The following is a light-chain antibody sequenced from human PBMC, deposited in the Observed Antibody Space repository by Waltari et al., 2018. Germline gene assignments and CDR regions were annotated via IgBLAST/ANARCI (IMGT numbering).Light chain of an antibody. CDR3: CSYAGSYTWV. Sequence: QSALTQPRSVSGSPGQSVTIPCTGTSSDVGGYDSVSWYQQNPGKAPKLMVFDVNRRPSGVPDRFSGSKSGNTASLTISGLQAEDEADYYCCSYAGSYTWVFGTGTKVTVL. J-gene: IGLJ1*01. CDR2: DVN. CDR1: SSDVGGYDS. V-gene: IGLV2-11*01.